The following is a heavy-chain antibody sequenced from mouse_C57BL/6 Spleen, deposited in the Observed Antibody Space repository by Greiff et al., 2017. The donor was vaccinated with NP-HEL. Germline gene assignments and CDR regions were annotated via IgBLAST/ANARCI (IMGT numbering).Heavy chain of an antibody. D-gene: IGHD1-1*01. CDR3: ARSDYYGSSYAMDY. J-gene: IGHJ4*01. CDR2: IYPGDGDT. CDR1: GYAFRSSW. Sequence: VQLQQSGPELVKPGASVKISCKASGYAFRSSWMNWVKQRPGTGLEWIGRIYPGDGDTNYNGKFKGKATLTADKSSSTAYMQLSSLTSEDSAVYFCARSDYYGSSYAMDYWGQGTSVTVSS. V-gene: IGHV1-82*01.